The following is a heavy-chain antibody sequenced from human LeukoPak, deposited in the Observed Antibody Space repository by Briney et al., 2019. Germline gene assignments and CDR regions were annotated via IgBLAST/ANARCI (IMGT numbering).Heavy chain of an antibody. CDR1: GFTFSSYA. J-gene: IGHJ6*03. Sequence: GGSLRLSCAASGFTFSSYAMHWVRQAPGKGLEYVSAISSNGGSTYYANSVKGRFTISRDNSKNTLYLQMGSLRAEDMAVYYCARDYYDSSGFPNYYYYYMDVWGKGTTVTVSS. D-gene: IGHD3-22*01. V-gene: IGHV3-64*01. CDR2: ISSNGGST. CDR3: ARDYYDSSGFPNYYYYYMDV.